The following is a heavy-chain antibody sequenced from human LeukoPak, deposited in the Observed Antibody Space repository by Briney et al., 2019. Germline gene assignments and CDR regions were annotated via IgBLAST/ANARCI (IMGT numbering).Heavy chain of an antibody. D-gene: IGHD3-22*01. CDR2: ISGSGGST. V-gene: IGHV3-23*01. CDR3: AKRDSSGSYPYYFDY. CDR1: GFTFSTYV. J-gene: IGHJ4*02. Sequence: GGSLRLSCAASGFTFSTYVMSWVRQAPGKGLEWVSSISGSGGSTYYADSVKGRFTISRDNSKDTLYLQMNSLRVEDTATYYCAKRDSSGSYPYYFDYWGQGTLVTVSS.